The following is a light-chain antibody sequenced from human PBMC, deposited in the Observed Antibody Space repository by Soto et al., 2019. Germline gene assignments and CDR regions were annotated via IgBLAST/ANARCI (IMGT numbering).Light chain of an antibody. V-gene: IGLV1-44*01. CDR1: SSNIGSNT. J-gene: IGLJ2*01. CDR2: SNN. Sequence: QSVLTQPPSASGTPGQRVTISCSGSSSNIGSNTVNWYQQLPGTAPKLLIYSNNQRPSGVPDRFSGSKSGTSASLAISGLQSEDEADYYCEAGDDSLNGPYVVFGGGTKLTVL. CDR3: EAGDDSLNGPYVV.